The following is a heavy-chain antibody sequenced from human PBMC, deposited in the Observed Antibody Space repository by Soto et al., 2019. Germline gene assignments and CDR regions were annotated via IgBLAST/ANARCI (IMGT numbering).Heavy chain of an antibody. CDR2: IIPIFATA. D-gene: IGHD3-16*01. CDR1: GGTFSSYA. V-gene: IGHV1-69*12. CDR3: AQCLLGVNYYYGMDV. Sequence: QVQLVQSGAEVKKPGSSVKVSCKASGGTFSSYAINWVRQAPGQGLEWMGGIIPIFATADYAQKFQGRVTITADESTGTAYMELGSLRSEDTAVYYCAQCLLGVNYYYGMDVWGQGTTVTVSS. J-gene: IGHJ6*02.